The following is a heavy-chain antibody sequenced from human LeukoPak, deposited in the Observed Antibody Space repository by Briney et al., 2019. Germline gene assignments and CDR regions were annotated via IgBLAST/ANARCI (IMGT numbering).Heavy chain of an antibody. V-gene: IGHV4-34*01. CDR3: ARRRSSGWYVSDYFDY. Sequence: SETLSLTCAVYGGSFSGYYWSWIRQPPGKGLEWIGEINHSGSTNYNPSLKSRVTISVDTSKNQFFLKLSSVTAADTAVYYCARRRSSGWYVSDYFDYWGQGTLVTVSS. CDR2: INHSGST. J-gene: IGHJ4*02. CDR1: GGSFSGYY. D-gene: IGHD6-19*01.